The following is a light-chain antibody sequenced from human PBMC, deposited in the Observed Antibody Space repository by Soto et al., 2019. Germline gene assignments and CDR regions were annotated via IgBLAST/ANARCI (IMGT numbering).Light chain of an antibody. CDR1: QSVRRN. CDR2: DAS. CDR3: QHYYNWPPGGT. J-gene: IGKJ1*01. Sequence: EIVMTQSPATLSVSPGGEATLSCRASQSVRRNLAWYQQKPGQAPSLLIFDASTRATAVPARFSGSGSGTEFTLTISSLQSEDFAVYYCQHYYNWPPGGTFGQGTKVEI. V-gene: IGKV3-15*01.